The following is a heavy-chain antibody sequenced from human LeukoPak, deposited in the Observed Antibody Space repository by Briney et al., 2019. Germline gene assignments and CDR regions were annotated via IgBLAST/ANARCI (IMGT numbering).Heavy chain of an antibody. CDR1: GFTFDDYG. J-gene: IGHJ4*02. V-gene: IGHV3-20*04. D-gene: IGHD6-19*01. CDR2: INWNGGST. Sequence: PGGSLRLSCAASGFTFDDYGMSWVRQAPGKGLEWVSGINWNGGSTGYADSVKGRFTISRDNAKNSLYPQMNSLRAEDTALYYCARGSQWLVSGYYFDYWGQGTLVTVSS. CDR3: ARGSQWLVSGYYFDY.